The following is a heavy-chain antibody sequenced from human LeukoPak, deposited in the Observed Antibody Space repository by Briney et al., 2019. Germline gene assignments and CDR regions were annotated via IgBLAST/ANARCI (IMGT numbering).Heavy chain of an antibody. CDR3: ARQKYSSGPDY. D-gene: IGHD6-19*01. Sequence: GGSLRLSCAASGFTVSSNYMSWVRQAPGKGLEWVLVIYSGGSTYYADSVKGRFTISRDNSKNMLYLQMNSLRAEDTAVYYCARQKYSSGPDYWGQGTLVTVSS. V-gene: IGHV3-53*01. CDR1: GFTVSSNY. CDR2: IYSGGST. J-gene: IGHJ4*02.